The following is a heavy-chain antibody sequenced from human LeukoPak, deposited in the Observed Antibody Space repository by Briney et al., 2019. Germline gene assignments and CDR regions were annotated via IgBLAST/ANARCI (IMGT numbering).Heavy chain of an antibody. CDR3: ARDGPYDILTGYPGDY. J-gene: IGHJ4*02. V-gene: IGHV3-74*01. CDR1: GFSFSYYW. D-gene: IGHD3-9*01. Sequence: PGGSLRLSCAASGFSFSYYWMHWVRQVPGKGLVWVSRVNNDGSITSYADSVKGRFTISRDNAKNTLFLQMSSLRADDTAVYYCARDGPYDILTGYPGDYWGRGTLVTVSS. CDR2: VNNDGSIT.